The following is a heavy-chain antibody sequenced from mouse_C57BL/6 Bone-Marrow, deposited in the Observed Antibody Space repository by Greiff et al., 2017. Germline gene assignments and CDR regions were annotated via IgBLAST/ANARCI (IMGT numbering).Heavy chain of an antibody. J-gene: IGHJ3*01. CDR3: ASRDCDGAWFAY. CDR1: GYTFTDYN. Sequence: VQLQQPGPELVKPGASVTMSCKASGYTFTDYNMHWVKQSHGQSLEWIGYINPNNGGTSYNQKFKGKATLTVNKSSSTAYMELRSLTSADSAVXYCASRDCDGAWFAYWGQGTLVTVSA. D-gene: IGHD2-4*01. CDR2: INPNNGGT. V-gene: IGHV1-22*01.